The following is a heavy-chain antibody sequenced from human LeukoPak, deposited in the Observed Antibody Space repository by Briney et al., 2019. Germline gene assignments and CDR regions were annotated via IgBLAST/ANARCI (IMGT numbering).Heavy chain of an antibody. CDR3: ARASSWYDYGMDV. J-gene: IGHJ6*02. V-gene: IGHV4-30-4*01. CDR2: IYCSGST. CDR1: GGSISSGDYY. Sequence: SSQTLSLTCTVSGGSISSGDYYWSWIRQPPGKGLEWIGYIYCSGSTYYNPSLKSRVTISVDTSKNQFSLKLSSVTAADTAVYYCARASSWYDYGMDVWGQGTTVTVSS. D-gene: IGHD6-13*01.